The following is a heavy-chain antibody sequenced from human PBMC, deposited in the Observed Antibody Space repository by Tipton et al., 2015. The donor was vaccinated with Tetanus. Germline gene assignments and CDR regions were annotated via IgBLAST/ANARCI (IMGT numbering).Heavy chain of an antibody. Sequence: TLSLTCTVSGDSISSGPYSWSWLRQHPGKGLELIGYIYYSGTSYISPSLTRRVSIAVDTSRNQFSLNLTSVTVADSAVYFCAGVSRRNFYFDYWGPGAHVTVSS. CDR3: AGVSRRNFYFDY. J-gene: IGHJ4*02. D-gene: IGHD2/OR15-2a*01. CDR2: IYYSGTS. V-gene: IGHV4-31*03. CDR1: GDSISSGPYS.